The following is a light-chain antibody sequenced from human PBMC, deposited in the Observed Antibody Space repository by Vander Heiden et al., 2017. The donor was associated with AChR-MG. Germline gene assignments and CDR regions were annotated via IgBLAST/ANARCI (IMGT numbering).Light chain of an antibody. CDR1: NIGLKN. CDR2: RDS. J-gene: IGLJ2*01. Sequence: SYELSQPLSVSVALGQTASITCGGNNIGLKNVHWYKQRPGQAPVLVIYRDSDRPSGIPERFSGSNSGNTATLTISRAQAGDETDYYCQVWDSNTAVFGGGTKLTVL. CDR3: QVWDSNTAV. V-gene: IGLV3-9*01.